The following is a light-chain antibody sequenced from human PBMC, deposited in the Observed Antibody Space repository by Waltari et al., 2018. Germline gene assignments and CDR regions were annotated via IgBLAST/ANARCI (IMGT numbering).Light chain of an antibody. J-gene: IGLJ2*01. CDR2: KDT. CDR3: QSADSTSTHVV. Sequence: SYELTQPPSVAVSPGQTATIPCSGDALPKQYAFWYQQKPGQAPWLVTYKDTERPSGIPDRFSGSTSGTTVTLTISGVQAEDEADYYCQSADSTSTHVVFGGGTKLTVL. V-gene: IGLV3-25*03. CDR1: ALPKQY.